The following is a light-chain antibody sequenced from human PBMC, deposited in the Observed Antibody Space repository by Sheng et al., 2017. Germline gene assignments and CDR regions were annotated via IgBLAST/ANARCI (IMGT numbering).Light chain of an antibody. CDR2: DVS. CDR3: TSYTNTGIVV. Sequence: QSALTQPASVSGSPGQSITISCTGTSSDVGGYNAVSWYQHPPGKAPKLMIFDVSNRPSGVSNRFSGSKSGNTASLTISGLQGEDEADYYCTSYTNTGIVVFGGGTKLTVL. V-gene: IGLV2-14*03. J-gene: IGLJ2*01. CDR1: SSDVGGYNA.